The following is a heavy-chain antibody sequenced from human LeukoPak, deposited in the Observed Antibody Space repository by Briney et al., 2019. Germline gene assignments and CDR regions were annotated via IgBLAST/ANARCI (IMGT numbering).Heavy chain of an antibody. Sequence: SEALSLTCTVSGGSISSYYWSWIRQPPGKGLEWIGYVYYTGSTNYNPSLKSRVTISVDTSKDQFSLNLSSVTAADTAVYYCARDLSGLGFDYWGQGTLVTVSS. CDR1: GGSISSYY. V-gene: IGHV4-59*01. J-gene: IGHJ4*02. CDR3: ARDLSGLGFDY. CDR2: VYYTGST. D-gene: IGHD3-22*01.